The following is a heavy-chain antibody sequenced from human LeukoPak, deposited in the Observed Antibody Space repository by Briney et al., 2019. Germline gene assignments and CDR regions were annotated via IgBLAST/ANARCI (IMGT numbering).Heavy chain of an antibody. Sequence: SETLSLTCAVYGGSFSAYYWSWIHQPPGKGLEWIAEINHSGSTHYNPSLKSRVSMSLDTSNNQFFLKLSSVTTADTAVYFCARAPGQWYYMDVWGKGTTVTVSS. J-gene: IGHJ6*03. CDR2: INHSGST. CDR1: GGSFSAYY. CDR3: ARAPGQWYYMDV. V-gene: IGHV4-34*01. D-gene: IGHD6-19*01.